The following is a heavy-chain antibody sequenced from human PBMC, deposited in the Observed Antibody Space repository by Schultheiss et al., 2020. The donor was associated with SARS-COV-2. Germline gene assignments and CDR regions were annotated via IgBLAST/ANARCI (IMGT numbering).Heavy chain of an antibody. CDR1: GFTVSSNY. J-gene: IGHJ4*02. CDR3: ARDYGGNSVADY. CDR2: ISGSGGST. Sequence: GGSLRLSCAASGFTVSSNYMSWVRQAPGKGLEWVLAISGSGGSTYYADSVKGRFTISRDNSKNTLYLQMNSLRAEDTAVYYCARDYGGNSVADYWGQGTLVTVSS. V-gene: IGHV3-53*01. D-gene: IGHD4-23*01.